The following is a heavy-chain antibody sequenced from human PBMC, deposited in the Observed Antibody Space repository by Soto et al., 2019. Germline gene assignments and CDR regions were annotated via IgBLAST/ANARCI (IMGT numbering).Heavy chain of an antibody. V-gene: IGHV3-72*01. D-gene: IGHD2-15*01. J-gene: IGHJ3*02. CDR2: TRNKANSYTT. CDR1: GFTFSDHY. CDR3: ARGRGYCRGGSCYSFRDAFDI. Sequence: EVQLVESGGGLVQPGGSLRLSCAASGFTFSDHYMDWVRQAPGKGLEWVGRTRNKANSYTTEYAASVKGRFTISRDDSKNSLYPQMNSLKTEDTAVYYCARGRGYCRGGSCYSFRDAFDIWGQGTMVTVSS.